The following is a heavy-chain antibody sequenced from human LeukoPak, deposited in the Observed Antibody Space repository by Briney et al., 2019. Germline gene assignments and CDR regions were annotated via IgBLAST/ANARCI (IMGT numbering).Heavy chain of an antibody. Sequence: GGSLRLSCAASGFTFSSHGMSWVRQAPGKGLEWVSYISSSSSTIYYADSVKGRFTISRDNAKNSLYLQMNSLRAEDTAVYYCARDPSLLWPHFRAYYFDYWGQGTLVTVSS. V-gene: IGHV3-48*01. J-gene: IGHJ4*02. D-gene: IGHD3-10*01. CDR3: ARDPSLLWPHFRAYYFDY. CDR1: GFTFSSHG. CDR2: ISSSSSTI.